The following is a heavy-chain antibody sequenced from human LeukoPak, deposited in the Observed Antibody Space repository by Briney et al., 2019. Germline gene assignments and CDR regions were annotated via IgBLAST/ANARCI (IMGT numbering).Heavy chain of an antibody. CDR3: ARDHYYGSGSYYTWVYYYYYGMDV. V-gene: IGHV3-23*01. Sequence: GGSLRLSCAASGFTFSSYAMSWVRRAPGKGLEWVSSISSSGGSTYYADSVKGRFTVSRDNSKNTLYLQMSSLRAEDTAVYYCARDHYYGSGSYYTWVYYYYYGMDVWGQGTTVTVSS. CDR1: GFTFSSYA. D-gene: IGHD3-10*01. CDR2: ISSSGGST. J-gene: IGHJ6*02.